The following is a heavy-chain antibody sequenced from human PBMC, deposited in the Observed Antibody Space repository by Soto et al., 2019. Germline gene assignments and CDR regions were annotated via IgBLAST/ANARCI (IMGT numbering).Heavy chain of an antibody. CDR3: ARDLLHYDFWSGYSAYFYYGMDV. CDR2: ISDSGRTI. J-gene: IGHJ6*02. CDR1: VFTFSSYE. Sequence: PGGSLRLSCSASVFTFSSYEMNWVRQAPGKGLEGVSYISDSGRTIYYADSVKGRFTVSRDDAQNSVYLQMDSLRAEDTAVYYCARDLLHYDFWSGYSAYFYYGMDVWGPGTTVTV. D-gene: IGHD3-3*01. V-gene: IGHV3-48*03.